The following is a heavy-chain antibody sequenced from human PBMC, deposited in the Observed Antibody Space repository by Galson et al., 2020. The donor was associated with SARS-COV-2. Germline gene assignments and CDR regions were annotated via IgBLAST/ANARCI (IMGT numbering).Heavy chain of an antibody. Sequence: SETLSLTCGTSGGSISSGSWRSWVHAPPRKGQEWIREISHSGYTNYNPSLESRFTISVDKSNNQFSLKLTSVTAADTAVYYCARHYYFYMDVWGQGTTVTVSS. CDR1: GGSISSGSW. V-gene: IGHV4-4*02. J-gene: IGHJ6*03. CDR3: ARHYYFYMDV. CDR2: ISHSGYT.